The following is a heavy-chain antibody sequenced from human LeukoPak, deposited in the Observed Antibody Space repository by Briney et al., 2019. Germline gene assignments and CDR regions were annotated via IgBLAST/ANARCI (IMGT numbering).Heavy chain of an antibody. CDR3: ARDGDDILTGYYYDY. J-gene: IGHJ4*02. D-gene: IGHD3-9*01. V-gene: IGHV1-3*01. CDR1: GYTFSNYA. CDR2: INAGNGNT. Sequence: ASVKVSCKGSGYTFSNYAIQWVRQAPGQRLEWMGWINAGNGNTKYSQKFQGRVTITRDTSASTAYMELSSLRSEDTAVYYCARDGDDILTGYYYDYWGQGTLVTVSS.